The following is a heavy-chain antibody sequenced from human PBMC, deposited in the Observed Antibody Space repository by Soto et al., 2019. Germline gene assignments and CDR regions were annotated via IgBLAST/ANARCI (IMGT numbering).Heavy chain of an antibody. CDR1: GYTFTSYD. Sequence: QVQLVQSGAEVKKPGASVKVSCKASGYTFTSYDINWVRQATGQGLEWMGWMNPNSGNTGYAQKFQGRVTMTRNTSISTAYMELTRLRSEDTAVYYCARDAPGDYVWGSDDYWGQGTLVTVSS. CDR3: ARDAPGDYVWGSDDY. V-gene: IGHV1-8*01. J-gene: IGHJ4*02. CDR2: MNPNSGNT. D-gene: IGHD3-16*01.